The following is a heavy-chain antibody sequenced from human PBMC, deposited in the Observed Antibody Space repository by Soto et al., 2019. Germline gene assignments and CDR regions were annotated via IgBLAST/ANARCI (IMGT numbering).Heavy chain of an antibody. J-gene: IGHJ3*02. CDR1: GFTFSSYG. Sequence: GGSLRLSCAASGFTFSSYGMHWVRQAPGKGLEWVAVIWYDGSNKYYADSVKGRFTISRDNSKNTLYLQMNSLRAEDTAVYYCAREDLPAGYGNAFDIWGQGTMVTVSS. V-gene: IGHV3-33*01. CDR2: IWYDGSNK. D-gene: IGHD5-18*01. CDR3: AREDLPAGYGNAFDI.